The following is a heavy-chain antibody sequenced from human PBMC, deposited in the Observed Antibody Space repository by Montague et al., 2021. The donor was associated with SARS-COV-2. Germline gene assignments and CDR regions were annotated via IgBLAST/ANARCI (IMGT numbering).Heavy chain of an antibody. D-gene: IGHD3-9*01. J-gene: IGHJ6*02. CDR3: ARRTYDILTGYDYGMDV. Sequence: VKPTQTLTLTCTFSGFSLSTSGMCVSWIRQPPGKALEWLARIDWDDDKYYSTSLKTRLTISKDTSKNQVVLTMTNMDPVDTATYYCARRTYDILTGYDYGMDVWGQGTTVTGSS. CDR2: IDWDDDK. CDR1: GFSLSTSGMC. V-gene: IGHV2-70*11.